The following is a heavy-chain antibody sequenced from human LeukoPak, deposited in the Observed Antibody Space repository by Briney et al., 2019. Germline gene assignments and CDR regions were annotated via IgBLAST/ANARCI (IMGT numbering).Heavy chain of an antibody. CDR2: IYHTGST. V-gene: IGHV4-38-2*02. D-gene: IGHD3-10*01. Sequence: SETLSLTCTVSSFSISSGYYWGWIRQPPGKGLEWIGSIYHTGSTYHNPSLKSRVTISVDTSKNQFSLKLSSVTAADTAVYYCARQRRRRVVHYGSGSYYNWFDPWGQGTLVTVSS. J-gene: IGHJ5*02. CDR1: SFSISSGYY. CDR3: ARQRRRRVVHYGSGSYYNWFDP.